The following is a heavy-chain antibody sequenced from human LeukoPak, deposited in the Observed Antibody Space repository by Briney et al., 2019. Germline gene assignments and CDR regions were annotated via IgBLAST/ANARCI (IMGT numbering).Heavy chain of an antibody. Sequence: ASVKVSCKASGYTFTSYYMHWVRQAPGQGLEWMGIINPSGGSTSYAQKFQGRVTMTRDTSTSTVYMELSSLRSEDTAVYYCASYRDHYGGNRGFDYWGQGTLVTVSS. CDR3: ASYRDHYGGNRGFDY. J-gene: IGHJ4*02. D-gene: IGHD4-23*01. V-gene: IGHV1-46*01. CDR1: GYTFTSYY. CDR2: INPSGGST.